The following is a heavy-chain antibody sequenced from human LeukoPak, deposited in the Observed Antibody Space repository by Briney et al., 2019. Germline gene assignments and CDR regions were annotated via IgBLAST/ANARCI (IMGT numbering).Heavy chain of an antibody. Sequence: GGSLRLSCAASGFTFSHYHMNWVRQAPGKGLEWVSSITRTSNYIYYADSVKGRFTNSRDNAKNSLYLQMNNLRVEDTAVYYCASEKNSGYDYGADEVGGQGTLVTVSS. CDR2: ITRTSNYI. CDR1: GFTFSHYH. CDR3: ASEKNSGYDYGADEV. J-gene: IGHJ4*02. D-gene: IGHD5-12*01. V-gene: IGHV3-21*01.